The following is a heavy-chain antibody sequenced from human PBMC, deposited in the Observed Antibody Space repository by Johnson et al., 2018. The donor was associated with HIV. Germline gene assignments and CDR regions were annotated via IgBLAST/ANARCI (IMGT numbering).Heavy chain of an antibody. J-gene: IGHJ3*02. CDR3: ARVRPKGSFDI. V-gene: IGHV3-66*01. CDR1: GFSISSNY. Sequence: EQLVESGGGLVQPGGSLRLSCAASGFSISSNYMSWIRQAPGKGLEWVSVIYRAGSTYYADSVKDRFTISRDISKNTIYLQMNSLRAEDTAVYYCARVRPKGSFDIWGQGTMVTVSS. D-gene: IGHD1-1*01. CDR2: IYRAGST.